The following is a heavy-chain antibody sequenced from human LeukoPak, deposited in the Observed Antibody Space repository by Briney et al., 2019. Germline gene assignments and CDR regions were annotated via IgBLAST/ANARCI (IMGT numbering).Heavy chain of an antibody. CDR2: ISYDGSNK. CDR3: AREKSGYYYGMDV. V-gene: IGHV3-30-3*01. CDR1: GFTFSSYA. Sequence: GRSLRLSCAASGFTFSSYAMHSVRQAPGKGLEWVAVISYDGSNKYYADSVKGRFTISRDNSKNTLYLQMNSLRAEDTAVYYCAREKSGYYYGMDVWGQGTTVTVSS. D-gene: IGHD3-10*01. J-gene: IGHJ6*02.